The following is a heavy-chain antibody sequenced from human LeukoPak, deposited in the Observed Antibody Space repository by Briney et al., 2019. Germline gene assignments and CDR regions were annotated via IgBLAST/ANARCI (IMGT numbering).Heavy chain of an antibody. CDR2: ISWDVGST. D-gene: IGHD6-6*01. V-gene: IGHV3-43*01. CDR3: AKSTARLVSDYYYYMDV. Sequence: GGSLRLSCAASGFTFDDYTMHWVRQAPGKGLEWVSLISWDVGSTYYADSVKGRFTISRDNSKNSLYLQMNSLRTEDTALYYCAKSTARLVSDYYYYMDVWGKGTTVTISS. CDR1: GFTFDDYT. J-gene: IGHJ6*03.